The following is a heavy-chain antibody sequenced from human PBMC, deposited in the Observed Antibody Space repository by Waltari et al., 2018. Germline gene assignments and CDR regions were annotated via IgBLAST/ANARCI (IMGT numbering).Heavy chain of an antibody. CDR3: ARAGLLGAFDV. CDR1: GVTLRRSW. Sequence: EVQLVESGGGLVQPGGSLRLSCVASGVTLRRSWIHWVRQSPGKGLMWVSRINNDGSSTVYADSVKGRFTISRDDAKNTVSLQMNNLSAEDTALYYCARAGLLGAFDVWGQGTMVTVSS. J-gene: IGHJ3*01. V-gene: IGHV3-74*03. CDR2: INNDGSST. D-gene: IGHD2-15*01.